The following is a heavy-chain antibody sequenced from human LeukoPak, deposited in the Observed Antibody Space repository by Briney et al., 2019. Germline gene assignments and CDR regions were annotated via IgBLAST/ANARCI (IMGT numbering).Heavy chain of an antibody. CDR3: ARAGQWLSDAFDI. J-gene: IGHJ3*02. CDR2: IGTAYDT. CDR1: GFTFSTYD. V-gene: IGHV3-13*01. D-gene: IGHD6-19*01. Sequence: PGGSLRLSCAASGFTFSTYDMHWVRQATGKGLERVSGIGTAYDTHYPDSVKGRFTISRENAKNSFYLQMNSLTVGDTAVYYCARAGQWLSDAFDIWGQGTMVTVSS.